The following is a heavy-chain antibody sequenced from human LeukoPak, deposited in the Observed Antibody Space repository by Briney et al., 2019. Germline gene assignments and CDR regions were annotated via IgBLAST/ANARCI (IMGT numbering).Heavy chain of an antibody. CDR1: GGTFSSYA. CDR3: ATTKTMVRGVITFDY. CDR2: IIPIFGTA. Sequence: EASVKVSCKASGGTFSSYAISWVRQAPGQGLEWMVGIIPIFGTANYAQKFQGRVTITADESTSTAYMELSSLRSEDTAVYYCATTKTMVRGVITFDYWGQGTLVTVSS. V-gene: IGHV1-69*01. J-gene: IGHJ4*02. D-gene: IGHD3-10*01.